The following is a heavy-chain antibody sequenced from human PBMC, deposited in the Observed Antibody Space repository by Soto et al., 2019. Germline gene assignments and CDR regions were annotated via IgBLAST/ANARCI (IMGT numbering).Heavy chain of an antibody. CDR2: ISSSSSYI. J-gene: IGHJ6*02. D-gene: IGHD6-13*01. Sequence: PGGSLRLSCAASGFTFSSYSMNCVRQAPGKGLEWVSSISSSSSYIYYADSVKGRFTISRDNAKNSLYLQMNSLRAEDTAVYYCARDQEYGWRGSSLYYYYGMDLRGQGTTVTASS. CDR1: GFTFSSYS. CDR3: ARDQEYGWRGSSLYYYYGMDL. V-gene: IGHV3-21*01.